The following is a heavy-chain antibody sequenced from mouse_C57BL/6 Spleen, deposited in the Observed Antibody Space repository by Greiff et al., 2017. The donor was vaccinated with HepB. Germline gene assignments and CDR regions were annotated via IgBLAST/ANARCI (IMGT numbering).Heavy chain of an antibody. J-gene: IGHJ2*01. CDR3: ARGVGEDY. V-gene: IGHV1-64*01. D-gene: IGHD1-1*02. Sequence: VQRVESGAELVKPGASVKLSCKASGYTFTSYWMHWVKQRPGQGLEWIGMIHPNSGSTNYNEKFKSKATLTVDKSSSTAYMQLSSLTSEDSAVYYCARGVGEDYWGQGTTLTVSS. CDR2: IHPNSGST. CDR1: GYTFTSYW.